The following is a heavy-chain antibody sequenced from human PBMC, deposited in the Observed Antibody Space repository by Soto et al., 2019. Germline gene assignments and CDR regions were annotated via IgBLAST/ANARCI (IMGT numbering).Heavy chain of an antibody. CDR2: ISGSGGTT. Sequence: GSLRLSCAASGFTFNTYAMNWVRQAPGKGLEWVASISGSGGTTYYADSVKGRFTVSRDASKNTLFLQMNSLSAEDTAVYYCAKGFIVVVTAIRPDDNFDVWGQGTMVTVPS. CDR3: AKGFIVVVTAIRPDDNFDV. V-gene: IGHV3-23*01. D-gene: IGHD2-21*02. J-gene: IGHJ3*01. CDR1: GFTFNTYA.